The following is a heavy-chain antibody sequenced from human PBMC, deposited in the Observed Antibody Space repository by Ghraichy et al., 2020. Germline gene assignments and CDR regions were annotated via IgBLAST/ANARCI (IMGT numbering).Heavy chain of an antibody. Sequence: SGPTLVKPTQTLTLTYTFSGFSLSTSGMCVSWIRQPPGKALEWLARIDWDDDKYYSTSLKTRLTISKDTSKNQVVLTMTNMDPVDTATYYCARINFQGATPVTDYWGQGTLVTVSS. CDR2: IDWDDDK. CDR3: ARINFQGATPVTDY. CDR1: GFSLSTSGMC. V-gene: IGHV2-70*11. D-gene: IGHD1-26*01. J-gene: IGHJ4*02.